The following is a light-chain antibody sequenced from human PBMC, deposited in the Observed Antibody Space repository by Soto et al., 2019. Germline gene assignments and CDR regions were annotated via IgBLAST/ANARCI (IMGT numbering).Light chain of an antibody. CDR3: QQYNNWPFT. CDR1: QSVSSN. V-gene: IGKV3-15*01. J-gene: IGKJ5*01. CDR2: GAS. Sequence: EIMMKKSPATLSVSPGARATLSCRARQSVSSNLAWYQQKPGQAPSLLIYGASTRATGIPARFSGSGSGTELTITISSLQSEDVEVYYCQQYNNWPFTFGQGTRLDIK.